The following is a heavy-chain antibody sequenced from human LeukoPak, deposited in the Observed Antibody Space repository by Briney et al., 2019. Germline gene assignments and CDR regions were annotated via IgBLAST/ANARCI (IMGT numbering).Heavy chain of an antibody. CDR3: ARGRQDVTMIVVIMTAVSYYLDV. V-gene: IGHV4-34*01. J-gene: IGHJ6*03. CDR2: MNPSGST. Sequence: SETLSLTCAVYGGSFSGYYWTWIRHTPEKGLEWIGEMNPSGSTNYNPSLKSRVTISVDTSKNQFSLTLSSVTAVDTAVYYCARGRQDVTMIVVIMTAVSYYLDVWGKGTTVTVS. CDR1: GGSFSGYY. D-gene: IGHD3-22*01.